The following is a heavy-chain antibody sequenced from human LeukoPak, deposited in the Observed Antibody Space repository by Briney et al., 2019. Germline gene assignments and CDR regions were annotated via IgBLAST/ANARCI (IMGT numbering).Heavy chain of an antibody. J-gene: IGHJ4*02. D-gene: IGHD3-22*01. CDR2: INHSGST. CDR3: ARGPRYYDSSGYGPRLDY. V-gene: IGHV4-34*01. Sequence: SETLSLTCAVYGGSFSGYYWSWIRQPPGKGLEWIGEINHSGSTNYNPSLKSRVTISVDTSKNQFSLKLSSVTAADTAVYYCARGPRYYDSSGYGPRLDYWGQGTLVTVSS. CDR1: GGSFSGYY.